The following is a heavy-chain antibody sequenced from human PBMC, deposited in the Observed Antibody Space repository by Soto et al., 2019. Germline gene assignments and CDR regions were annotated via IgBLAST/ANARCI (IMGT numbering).Heavy chain of an antibody. V-gene: IGHV3-30-3*01. CDR1: GFTFSSYA. CDR2: ISYDGSNK. J-gene: IGHJ6*02. CDR3: AREGVGDGYNYDGMDV. D-gene: IGHD3-16*01. Sequence: QVQLVESGGGVVQPGRSLRLSCAASGFTFSSYAMHWVRQAPGKGLEWVAVISYDGSNKYYADSVKGRFTISRDNSKNTLYLQMNSLRAEDTAVYYCAREGVGDGYNYDGMDVWGQGTTVTVSS.